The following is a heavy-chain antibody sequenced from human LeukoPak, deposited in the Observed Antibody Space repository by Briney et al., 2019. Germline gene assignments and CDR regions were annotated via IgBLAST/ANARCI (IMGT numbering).Heavy chain of an antibody. CDR2: IYYSGST. J-gene: IGHJ4*02. V-gene: IGHV4-59*08. D-gene: IGHD2-2*01. CDR1: GGSISSYY. CDR3: ARVGPVVPAADY. Sequence: SETLSLTCTVSGGSISSYYWSWIRQPPGKGLEWIGYIYYSGSTNYNPSLKSRVTISVDTSKNQFSLKLSSVTAADTAVYYCARVGPVVPAADYWGQGILVTVSS.